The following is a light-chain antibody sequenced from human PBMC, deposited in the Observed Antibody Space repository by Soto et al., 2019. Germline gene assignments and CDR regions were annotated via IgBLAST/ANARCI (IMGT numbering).Light chain of an antibody. CDR2: GVS. V-gene: IGLV2-14*01. CDR1: ISDFVVYNY. Sequence: QSALTQPASVSLSPGQSITISCTGTISDFVVYNYVSWYQQHPGKAPKLMIYGVSNRPSGVSNRFSGSKSGNTASLTISGLQADDEADYYCSSHTISSALQVFGTGTKVTVL. CDR3: SSHTISSALQV. J-gene: IGLJ1*01.